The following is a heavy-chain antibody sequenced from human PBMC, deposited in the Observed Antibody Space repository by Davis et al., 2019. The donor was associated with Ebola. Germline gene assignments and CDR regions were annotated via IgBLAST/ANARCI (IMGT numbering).Heavy chain of an antibody. D-gene: IGHD1-1*01. CDR2: IWYDGSNK. J-gene: IGHJ4*02. CDR3: ARGFWNPPDY. Sequence: GGSLRLSCAASGFNFRSYGMHWVRQAPDKGLEWVAVIWYDGSNKYYADSVKGRFTISRDNSKNTLYVQMNSLRAEDTAVYYCARGFWNPPDYWGQGTLVTVSS. CDR1: GFNFRSYG. V-gene: IGHV3-33*01.